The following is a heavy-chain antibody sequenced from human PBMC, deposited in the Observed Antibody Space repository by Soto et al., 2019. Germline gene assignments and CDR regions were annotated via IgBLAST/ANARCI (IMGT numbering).Heavy chain of an antibody. CDR3: AKDQPYYDFWSGYYTERYYYYGMDV. CDR1: GFTFSSYA. J-gene: IGHJ6*02. CDR2: ISGSGGST. V-gene: IGHV3-23*01. Sequence: GGSLGLSCAASGFTFSSYAMSWVRQAPGKGLEWVSAISGSGGSTYYADSVKGRFTISRDNSKNTLYLQMNSLRAEDTAVYYCAKDQPYYDFWSGYYTERYYYYGMDVWGQGTTVTVSS. D-gene: IGHD3-3*01.